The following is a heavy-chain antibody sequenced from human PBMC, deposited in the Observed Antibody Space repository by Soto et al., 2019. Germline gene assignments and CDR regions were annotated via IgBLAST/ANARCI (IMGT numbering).Heavy chain of an antibody. Sequence: GASVKVSCKASAGNFSSYAISWVRQAPGQGLEWMGGIIPIFGTANYAQKFQGRVTITADKSTSTAYMELSSLRSEDTAVYYCATPGGMDIVATTIENWFDPWGQGTRVTVSA. V-gene: IGHV1-69*06. CDR1: AGNFSSYA. J-gene: IGHJ5*02. D-gene: IGHD5-12*01. CDR3: ATPGGMDIVATTIENWFDP. CDR2: IIPIFGTA.